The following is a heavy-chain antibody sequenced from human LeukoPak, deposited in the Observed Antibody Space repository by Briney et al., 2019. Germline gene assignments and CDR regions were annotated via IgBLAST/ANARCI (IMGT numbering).Heavy chain of an antibody. CDR3: ARASSWYVSNHWFDP. J-gene: IGHJ5*02. Sequence: PSETLSLTCTVSGGSISSYYWSWIRQPPGKGLEWIGYIYYSGSTNYNPSLKSRVTISIDTSKNQFSLKLTSVTAADTAVYYCARASSWYVSNHWFDPWGQGTLVTVSS. CDR1: GGSISSYY. D-gene: IGHD6-13*01. V-gene: IGHV4-59*01. CDR2: IYYSGST.